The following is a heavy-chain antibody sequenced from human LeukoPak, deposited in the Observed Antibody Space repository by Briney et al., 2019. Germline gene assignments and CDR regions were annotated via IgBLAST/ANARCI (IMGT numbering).Heavy chain of an antibody. CDR1: GFTFSAFA. D-gene: IGHD6-13*01. CDR3: ARSTSSTSWYYFHY. CDR2: ISYDGSKL. Sequence: GGSLRLSCAASGFTFSAFAMHWVSQAPGKGLEWVAVISYDGSKLYYTNSVQGRLTISRDNSKSTLYLQMNSLRAEDTAVYYCARSTSSTSWYYFHYWGREPWSPSPQ. J-gene: IGHJ4*02. V-gene: IGHV3-30*03.